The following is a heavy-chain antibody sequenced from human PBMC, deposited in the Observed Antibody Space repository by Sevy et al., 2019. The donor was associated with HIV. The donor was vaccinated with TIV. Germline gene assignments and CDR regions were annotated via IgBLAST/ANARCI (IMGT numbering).Heavy chain of an antibody. CDR1: GGSISSGGYY. Sequence: SETLSLTCTVSGGSISSGGYYWSWIRQHPGKGLEWIGCIYYSGSTYYNPSLKSRVTISVDTSKNQFSLKLSSVTAADTAVYYCARGGYGLPFDYWGQGTLVTVSS. V-gene: IGHV4-31*03. D-gene: IGHD5-12*01. J-gene: IGHJ4*02. CDR3: ARGGYGLPFDY. CDR2: IYYSGST.